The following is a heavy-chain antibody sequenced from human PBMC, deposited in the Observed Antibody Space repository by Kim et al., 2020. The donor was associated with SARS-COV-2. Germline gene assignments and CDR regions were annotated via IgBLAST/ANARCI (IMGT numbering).Heavy chain of an antibody. CDR2: IYYSGST. CDR3: ARRVYYDILTGYSHNYYGMDV. Sequence: SETLSLTCTVSGGSISSSSYYWGWIRQPPGKGLEWIGSIYYSGSTYYNPSLKSRVTISVDTSKNQFSLKLSSVTAADTAVYYCARRVYYDILTGYSHNYYGMDVWGQGTTVTVSS. V-gene: IGHV4-39*01. J-gene: IGHJ6*02. CDR1: GGSISSSSYY. D-gene: IGHD3-9*01.